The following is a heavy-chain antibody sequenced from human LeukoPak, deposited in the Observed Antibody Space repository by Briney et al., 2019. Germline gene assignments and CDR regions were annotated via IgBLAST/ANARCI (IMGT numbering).Heavy chain of an antibody. J-gene: IGHJ4*02. Sequence: ASVKVPCKASGYTFTDYYMHWVRQAPGQGLEWMGWINPNSGDTNSAQKFQGRVTMTRDTSITTAYMELRRLTSDDTAVYYCARGHYSDSSGSHECWGQGTPVTVSS. CDR1: GYTFTDYY. D-gene: IGHD3-22*01. CDR3: ARGHYSDSSGSHEC. V-gene: IGHV1-2*02. CDR2: INPNSGDT.